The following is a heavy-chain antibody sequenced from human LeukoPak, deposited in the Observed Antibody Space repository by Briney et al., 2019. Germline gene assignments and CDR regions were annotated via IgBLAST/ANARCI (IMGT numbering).Heavy chain of an antibody. CDR2: IKQDGSEK. J-gene: IGHJ4*02. V-gene: IGHV3-7*01. CDR1: GFTFSSYW. Sequence: LTGGSLRLSCAASGFTFSSYWMSWVRQAPGKGLEWVANIKQDGSEKYYVDSVKGRFTISRDNAKNSLYLQMNSLRAEDTAVYHCARGLRFFPATLDYWGQGTLVTVSS. CDR3: ARGLRFFPATLDY. D-gene: IGHD4-17*01.